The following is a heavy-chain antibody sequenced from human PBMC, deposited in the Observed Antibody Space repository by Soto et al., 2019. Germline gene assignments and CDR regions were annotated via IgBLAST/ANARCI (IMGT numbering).Heavy chain of an antibody. D-gene: IGHD3-10*01. Sequence: QVQLQQWGAGLLKPSETLSLTCAVYGGSFSGYYWSWIRQPPGKGLDWIGEISHSGSTNYNPSLKSRVNLAVDTSKNQFSLKLSSVTAADTAVYYCASALLLWFGELSIEGDAFDSWGQGTMVTVSS. CDR3: ASALLLWFGELSIEGDAFDS. CDR2: ISHSGST. CDR1: GGSFSGYY. J-gene: IGHJ3*02. V-gene: IGHV4-34*01.